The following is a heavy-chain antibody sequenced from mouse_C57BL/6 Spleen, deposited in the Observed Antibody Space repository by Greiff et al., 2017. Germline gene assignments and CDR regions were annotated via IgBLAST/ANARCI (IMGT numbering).Heavy chain of an antibody. Sequence: QVQLQQPGAELVKPGASVKMSCKASGYTFTSYWITWVKQRPGQGLEWIGDIYPGSGSTNYNEKFKSKATLTVDPSSSTAYMQLTSLTSVDSAVYYCASRCRRSRSIDYWGRGTSATASS. D-gene: IGHD3-3*01. CDR3: ASRCRRSRSIDY. CDR2: IYPGSGST. J-gene: IGHJ4*01. CDR1: GYTFTSYW. V-gene: IGHV1-55*01.